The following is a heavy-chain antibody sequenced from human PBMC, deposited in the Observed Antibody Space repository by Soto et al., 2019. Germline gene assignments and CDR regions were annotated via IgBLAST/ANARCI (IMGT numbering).Heavy chain of an antibody. CDR1: GFTFSSYW. D-gene: IGHD5-18*01. Sequence: VGSLRLSCAASGFTFSSYWMHWVRQAPGKGLVWVSRINSDGSSTSYADSVKGRFTISRDNAKNTLYLQMNSLRAEDTAVYYCAREADTAIVDGYFDYWGQGTLVTVSS. CDR2: INSDGSST. V-gene: IGHV3-74*01. CDR3: AREADTAIVDGYFDY. J-gene: IGHJ4*02.